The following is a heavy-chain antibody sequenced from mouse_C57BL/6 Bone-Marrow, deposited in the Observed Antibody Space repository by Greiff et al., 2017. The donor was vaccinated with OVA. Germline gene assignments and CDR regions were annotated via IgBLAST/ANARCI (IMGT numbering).Heavy chain of an antibody. Sequence: VHVKQSGPELVKPGASVKISCKASGYSFTDYNINWVKQSNGKSLEWIGVINPNYGTTSYNQKFKGKATLTVDQSSSTAYMQLNSLTSEDSAVYYCAFYYGSSYRYFDVWGTGTTVTVSS. CDR3: AFYYGSSYRYFDV. CDR1: GYSFTDYN. CDR2: INPNYGTT. V-gene: IGHV1-39*01. D-gene: IGHD1-1*01. J-gene: IGHJ1*03.